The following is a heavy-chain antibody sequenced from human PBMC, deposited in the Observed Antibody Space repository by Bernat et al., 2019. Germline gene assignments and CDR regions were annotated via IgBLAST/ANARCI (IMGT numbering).Heavy chain of an antibody. CDR1: GFTSSVYW. J-gene: IGHJ5*02. D-gene: IGHD2-2*02. CDR3: ARELDCSSTSCYTFWFDP. Sequence: EVQLVESGGGLVQPGGSLRLSCTASGFTSSVYWMHWVRQAPGKGLVWVSRINSDGSSTSYADSVKGRFTISRDNAKNTLYLQMNSLRAEDTAVYYCARELDCSSTSCYTFWFDPWGQGTLVTVSS. V-gene: IGHV3-74*01. CDR2: INSDGSST.